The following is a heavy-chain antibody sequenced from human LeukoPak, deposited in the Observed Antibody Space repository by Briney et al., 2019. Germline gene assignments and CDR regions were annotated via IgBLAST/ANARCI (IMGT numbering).Heavy chain of an antibody. CDR3: ARRAGGSSSWFTTYYFDY. CDR2: IYYSGST. Sequence: SETLCLTCTVSGGSISSSSYYWGWIRQPPGKGLEWIGSIYYSGSTYYNPSLKSRVTISVDTSKNQFSLKLSSVTAADTAVYYCARRAGGSSSWFTTYYFDYWGQGTLVTVSS. J-gene: IGHJ4*02. V-gene: IGHV4-39*01. CDR1: GGSISSSSYY. D-gene: IGHD6-13*01.